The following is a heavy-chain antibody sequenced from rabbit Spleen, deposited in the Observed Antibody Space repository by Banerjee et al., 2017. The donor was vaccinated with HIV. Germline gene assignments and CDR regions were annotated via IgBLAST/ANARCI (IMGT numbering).Heavy chain of an antibody. CDR3: ARDHCLLL. CDR2: IAAAGSGST. Sequence: QSLEESGGDLVKPGASRTPTCTASGFSFSSNDYMCWVRQAPGKGLEWIACIAAAGSGSTSYASWAKGRFTNSTTSSTTLTLPMPGPTAADTEPYFRARDHCLLLWGQGTLVTVS. CDR1: GFSFSSNDY. J-gene: IGHJ4*01. D-gene: IGHD6-1*01. V-gene: IGHV1S40*01.